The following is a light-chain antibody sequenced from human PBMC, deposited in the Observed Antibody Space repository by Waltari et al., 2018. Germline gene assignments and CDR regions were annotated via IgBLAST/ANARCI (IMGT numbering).Light chain of an antibody. J-gene: IGLJ2*01. CDR1: SSNIGNNY. V-gene: IGLV1-51*01. CDR2: DNN. Sequence: QSVLTQPPSVSAAPGQKVTIPCSGSSSNIGNNYVPWYQQLPGTAPKLLIYDNNKRPSGIPDRFSGSKSGTSATLGITGLQTGDEADYYCGTWDSSLSVVFGGGTKLTVL. CDR3: GTWDSSLSVV.